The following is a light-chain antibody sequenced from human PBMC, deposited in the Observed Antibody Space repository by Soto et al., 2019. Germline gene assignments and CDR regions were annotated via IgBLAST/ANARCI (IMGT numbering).Light chain of an antibody. Sequence: IEVTQSPSSLAASVGDRVTITCRASQTIGTYLNWYRHKSGAAPELLIYDASTLQGGVPSRFSGSGSGTEFTLTISSLQPDDFATYYCQHYNSYSEAFGQGTKVDIK. J-gene: IGKJ1*01. CDR1: QTIGTY. V-gene: IGKV1-5*01. CDR2: DAS. CDR3: QHYNSYSEA.